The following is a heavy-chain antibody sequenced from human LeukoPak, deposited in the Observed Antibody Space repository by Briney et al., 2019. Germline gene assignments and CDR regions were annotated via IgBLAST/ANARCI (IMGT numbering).Heavy chain of an antibody. D-gene: IGHD4/OR15-4a*01. CDR3: ARRGAYFDY. J-gene: IGHJ4*02. CDR2: IDPNSGGT. CDR1: GYTFTGYY. Sequence: ASVKVSCKASGYTFTGYYIPWVRQAPGQGLEWMGWIDPNSGGTSYAQKFQGRVTMTRDTSISTAYMELSRLTSDDTAVYYCARRGAYFDYWGQGTLVTVSS. V-gene: IGHV1-2*02.